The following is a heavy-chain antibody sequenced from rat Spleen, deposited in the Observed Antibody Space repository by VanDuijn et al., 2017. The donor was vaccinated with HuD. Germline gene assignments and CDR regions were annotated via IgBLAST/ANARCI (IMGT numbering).Heavy chain of an antibody. CDR2: ITNTGGST. D-gene: IGHD1-1*01. V-gene: IGHV5-31*01. J-gene: IGHJ3*01. Sequence: EVQLVESGGGLVQPGRSLKLSCVASGFTFNNYWMTWIRQAPGKGLEWVASITNTGGSTYYPDSVKGRFTISRDNAKSTLYLQMNSLRSEDTATYYCTRDGITTVVYVMDAWGQGTLVTVSS. CDR1: GFTFNNYW. CDR3: TRDGITTVVYVMDA.